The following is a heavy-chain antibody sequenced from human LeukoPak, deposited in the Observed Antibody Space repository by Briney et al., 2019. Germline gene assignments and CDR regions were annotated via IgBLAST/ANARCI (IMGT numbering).Heavy chain of an antibody. CDR1: GGSFSGYY. CDR3: ARQLPSAFYDSSGYFFDY. D-gene: IGHD3-22*01. CDR2: IYYSGST. Sequence: SETLSLTCAVYGGSFSGYYWSWIRQPPGKGLEWIGYIYYSGSTNYNPSLKSRVTISVDTSKNQFSLKLSSVTAADTAVYYCARQLPSAFYDSSGYFFDYWGQGTLVTVSS. V-gene: IGHV4-59*08. J-gene: IGHJ4*02.